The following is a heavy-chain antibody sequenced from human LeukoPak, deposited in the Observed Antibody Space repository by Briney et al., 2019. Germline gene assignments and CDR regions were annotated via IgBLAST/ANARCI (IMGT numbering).Heavy chain of an antibody. D-gene: IGHD2-2*01. Sequence: SQTLSLTCTVSGGSISSGGYYWSWIRQHPGKGLEWIGYIYYSGSTYYNPSLKSRVTISVDTSKNQFSLKLSSVTAADTAVYYCARDGAPYCSSTSCWFDPWGQGTLVTVSP. CDR2: IYYSGST. CDR3: ARDGAPYCSSTSCWFDP. J-gene: IGHJ5*02. V-gene: IGHV4-31*03. CDR1: GGSISSGGYY.